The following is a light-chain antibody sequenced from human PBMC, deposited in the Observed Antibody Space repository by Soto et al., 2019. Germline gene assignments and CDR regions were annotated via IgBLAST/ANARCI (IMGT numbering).Light chain of an antibody. Sequence: EIVLTQSPATLSFSPGERATLSCRASQSISSYLAWYQQKPGQAPRLLIYDASNRAAGNPARFSGSGSGTDFTLTISSLEPEDCAVYYCQQRSNWPPLTFGQGTRLEIK. CDR1: QSISSY. V-gene: IGKV3-11*01. CDR2: DAS. J-gene: IGKJ5*01. CDR3: QQRSNWPPLT.